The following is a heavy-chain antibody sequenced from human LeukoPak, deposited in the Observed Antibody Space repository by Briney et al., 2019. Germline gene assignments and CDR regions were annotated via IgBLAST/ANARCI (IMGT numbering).Heavy chain of an antibody. J-gene: IGHJ3*02. D-gene: IGHD1-1*01. V-gene: IGHV4-34*01. CDR1: GGSFSGHY. CDR3: ARPPTLDI. CDR2: INHSGST. Sequence: SETLSLTCAVYGGSFSGHYWSWIRQPPGKGLEWIGEINHSGSTNYNPSLESRVTISVDTSKNHFSLKLSSVTAADMAVYYCARPPTLDIWGQGTMVTVSS.